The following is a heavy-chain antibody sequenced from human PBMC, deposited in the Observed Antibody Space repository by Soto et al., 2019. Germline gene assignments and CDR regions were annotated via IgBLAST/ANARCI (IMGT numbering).Heavy chain of an antibody. D-gene: IGHD1-1*01. CDR2: IYPGDSDT. CDR3: ARQAGSTELEPSPGYYYYYGMDV. Sequence: EVQLVQSGAEVKKPGESLKISCKGSGYSFTSYWIGWVRQMPGKGLEWMGIIYPGDSDTRYSPSFQGQVTISADKSISTAYLQWSSLKASDNAMYYCARQAGSTELEPSPGYYYYYGMDVWGQGNTVTVAS. CDR1: GYSFTSYW. V-gene: IGHV5-51*01. J-gene: IGHJ6*02.